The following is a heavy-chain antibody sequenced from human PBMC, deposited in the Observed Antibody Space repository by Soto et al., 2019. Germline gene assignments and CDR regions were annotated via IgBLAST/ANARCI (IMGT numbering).Heavy chain of an antibody. D-gene: IGHD3-10*01. J-gene: IGHJ6*03. CDR3: ARGGRRVRVPRNYYYYMDV. V-gene: IGHV4-34*01. CDR1: GGSFSGYY. Sequence: QVQLQQWGAGLLKPSETLSLTCAVYGGSFSGYYWSWIRQPPGKGLEWIGEINHSGSTNYNPSLNSRVTISVDTSKNQFSLKLSSVTAADTAVYYCARGGRRVRVPRNYYYYMDVWGKGTTVTVSS. CDR2: INHSGST.